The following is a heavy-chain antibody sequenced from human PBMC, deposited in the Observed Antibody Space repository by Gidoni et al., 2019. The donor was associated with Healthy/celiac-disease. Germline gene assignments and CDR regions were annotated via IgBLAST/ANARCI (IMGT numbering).Heavy chain of an antibody. J-gene: IGHJ5*02. D-gene: IGHD2-21*02. CDR1: GAAFGSYW. V-gene: IGHV3-7*01. CDR2: RRQDGSEK. Sequence: EVQRVLSGRCMVQPGVSLTLSSAASGAAFGSYWMSCVRQAPGKGLGWVANRRQDGSEKYYMYSVKGRFTISSDNAKNSLYLQMNTLRAEDTAVYYCARERSMVTDDNCFDPWGQGTLVTVSS. CDR3: ARERSMVTDDNCFDP.